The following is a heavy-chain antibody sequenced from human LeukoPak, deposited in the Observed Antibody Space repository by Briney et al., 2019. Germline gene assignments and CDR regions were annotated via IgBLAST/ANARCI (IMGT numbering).Heavy chain of an antibody. V-gene: IGHV3-23*01. CDR1: GFTFSSYA. Sequence: GGSLRLSCAASGFTFSSYAMSWVRQAPGKGLEWVSAISGSGGSTYYADSVKGRFTISRDNSENTLYLQMNSLRAEDPAVYYCAKDGNGDPTTRSYYAMDVWGHGTTVTVSS. CDR3: AKDGNGDPTTRSYYAMDV. D-gene: IGHD4-17*01. J-gene: IGHJ6*02. CDR2: ISGSGGST.